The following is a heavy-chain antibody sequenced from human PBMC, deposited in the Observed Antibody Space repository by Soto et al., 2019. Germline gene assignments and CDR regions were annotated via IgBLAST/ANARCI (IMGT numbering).Heavy chain of an antibody. D-gene: IGHD3-16*01. CDR1: GYTFTRYG. Sequence: ASGKGSFQASGYTFTRYGSSWLLQAPGQGLEWMGWISAYNGNTNYAQKLQGRVTMTTDTSTSTAYMELRSLRSDDTEVYYCARDSGGVSDPDGYYGMDVWGQGTTAAV. V-gene: IGHV1-18*01. CDR2: ISAYNGNT. J-gene: IGHJ6*02. CDR3: ARDSGGVSDPDGYYGMDV.